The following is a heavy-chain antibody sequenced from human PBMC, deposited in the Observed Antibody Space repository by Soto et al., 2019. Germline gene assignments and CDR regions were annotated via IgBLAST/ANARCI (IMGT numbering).Heavy chain of an antibody. CDR2: IYYSGST. D-gene: IGHD6-13*01. V-gene: IGHV4-31*03. Sequence: PSETLSLTCTVSGGSISSGGYYWSWIRQHPGKGLEWIGYIYYSGSTYYNPSLKSRVTISVDTSKNQFSLKLSSVTAADTAVYYCARDRTDGSSWLDYYYYGMDVWGQGTTVTVSS. CDR3: ARDRTDGSSWLDYYYYGMDV. CDR1: GGSISSGGYY. J-gene: IGHJ6*02.